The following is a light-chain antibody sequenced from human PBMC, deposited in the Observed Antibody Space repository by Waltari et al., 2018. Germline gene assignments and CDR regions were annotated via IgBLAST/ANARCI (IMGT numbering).Light chain of an antibody. V-gene: IGKV1-5*03. CDR3: QQYKSYFLT. J-gene: IGKJ4*01. CDR2: QTS. CDR1: QSISSW. Sequence: DIQMTQSPSTLSASVGDRVTITCRASQSISSWLAWYQQRPGKAPKLLIYQTSSLEVGVPSRFSGSGSGTKFTLTISSLQPDDFATYFCQQYKSYFLTFGGGTKVGIK.